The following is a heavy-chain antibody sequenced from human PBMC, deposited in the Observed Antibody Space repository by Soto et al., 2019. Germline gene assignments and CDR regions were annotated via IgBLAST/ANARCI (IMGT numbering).Heavy chain of an antibody. CDR1: GYTFTRYG. CDR3: AKNGQPPYYYYGMDV. D-gene: IGHD2-8*01. J-gene: IGHJ6*02. Sequence: ASVKVSCKASGYTFTRYGISWGRQAPGQGLEWMGWISGYNGDTNYAQKFQGRVTMTVDTSTTTAFMELTSLTSDDRAVYYCAKNGQPPYYYYGMDVWGQGTTVTVSS. V-gene: IGHV1-18*01. CDR2: ISGYNGDT.